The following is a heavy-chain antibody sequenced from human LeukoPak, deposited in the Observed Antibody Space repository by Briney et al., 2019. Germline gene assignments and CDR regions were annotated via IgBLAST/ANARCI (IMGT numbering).Heavy chain of an antibody. Sequence: ASVKISCKASGFTFTDYYILWIQQAPGKGLVWMGRIDPAEGDTIYAENFQGRLTITADTSSDTAYMELSSLTSDDTAVYFCSTGGLPIADYWGQGTLVTVS. CDR3: STGGLPIADY. D-gene: IGHD2-21*02. V-gene: IGHV1-69-2*01. CDR2: IDPAEGDT. CDR1: GFTFTDYY. J-gene: IGHJ4*02.